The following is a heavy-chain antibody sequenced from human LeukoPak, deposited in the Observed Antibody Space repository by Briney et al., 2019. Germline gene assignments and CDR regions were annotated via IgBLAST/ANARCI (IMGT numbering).Heavy chain of an antibody. CDR3: ARGRWLALRY. D-gene: IGHD6-19*01. Sequence: PGGSLRLSCAASGFTFSDYYMSWIRQAPGKGLEWVSYISSSGSDIDYGDSVKGRFTVSRDNVKNSVYLQMKSLREEDTALYYCARGRWLALRYWGQGTLVTVSS. CDR1: GFTFSDYY. J-gene: IGHJ4*02. V-gene: IGHV3-11*04. CDR2: ISSSGSDI.